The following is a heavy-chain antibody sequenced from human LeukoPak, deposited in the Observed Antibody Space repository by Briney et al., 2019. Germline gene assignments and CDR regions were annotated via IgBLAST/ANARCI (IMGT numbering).Heavy chain of an antibody. V-gene: IGHV3-11*04. CDR3: ARDLTGMVRGVIYYFDY. J-gene: IGHJ4*02. D-gene: IGHD3-10*01. CDR1: GFTFSDYY. CDR2: ISSSGSTI. Sequence: TGGSLRLSCAASGFTFSDYYMSWIRQAPGKGLEWVSYISSSGSTIYYADSVKGRFTISRDNAKNSVYLQMNSLRAEDTAVYYCARDLTGMVRGVIYYFDYWGQGTLVTVSS.